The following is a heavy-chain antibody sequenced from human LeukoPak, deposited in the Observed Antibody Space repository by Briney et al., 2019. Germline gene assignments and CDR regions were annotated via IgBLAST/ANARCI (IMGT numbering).Heavy chain of an antibody. J-gene: IGHJ5*02. Sequence: PSETLSLTCTVSGGSISSNSYYWGWIRQPPGKGLEWIGIIYYSGSTHYNPSLKSRVTISLDTSKNQFSLKLSSVSAADTAVYYCASSIAAAYNWFDPWGQGTLVTVSS. CDR3: ASSIAAAYNWFDP. CDR2: IYYSGST. CDR1: GGSISSNSYY. D-gene: IGHD6-13*01. V-gene: IGHV4-39*07.